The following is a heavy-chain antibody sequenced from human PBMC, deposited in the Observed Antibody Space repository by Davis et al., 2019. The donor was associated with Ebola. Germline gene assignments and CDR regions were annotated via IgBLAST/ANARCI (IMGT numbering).Heavy chain of an antibody. CDR3: ARGGIAVAEDFDY. V-gene: IGHV3-9*01. Sequence: SLKISCAASGFTFDDYAMHWVRQAPGKGLEWVSGISWNSGSIGYADSVKGRFTISRDNAKNSLYLQMNSLRDEDTAVYYCARGGIAVAEDFDYWGQGTLVTVSS. J-gene: IGHJ4*02. CDR2: ISWNSGSI. CDR1: GFTFDDYA. D-gene: IGHD6-19*01.